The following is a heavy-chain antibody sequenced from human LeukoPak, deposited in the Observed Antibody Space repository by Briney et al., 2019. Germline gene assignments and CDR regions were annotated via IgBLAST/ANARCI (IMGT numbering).Heavy chain of an antibody. Sequence: TLSLTCTVSGGSISSGGYYWSWIRQHPGKGLEGIGYIYDSGSTYYNPSLKSRVTISVDTSKNQFSLKLSSVTAADTAVYYCARVNGDYWRPYYYYGMDVWGQGTTVTVSS. D-gene: IGHD4-17*01. J-gene: IGHJ6*02. CDR2: IYDSGST. V-gene: IGHV4-31*03. CDR3: ARVNGDYWRPYYYYGMDV. CDR1: GGSISSGGYY.